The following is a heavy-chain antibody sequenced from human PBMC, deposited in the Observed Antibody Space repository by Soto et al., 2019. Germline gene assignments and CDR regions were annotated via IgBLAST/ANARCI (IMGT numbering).Heavy chain of an antibody. CDR3: AKDTERRIVVSGAGAFDS. CDR1: GITFSSYA. V-gene: IGHV3-23*01. Sequence: EVQLLESGGGLVQPGGSLRLSCGASGITFSSYAMSWVRQAPGKGLEWVSAISGSGGTTWYADYVKGRFTISRDNSKNTRYLQMNSLRAEDTAVYYCAKDTERRIVVSGAGAFDSWGQGTMVSVSS. J-gene: IGHJ3*02. D-gene: IGHD6-19*01. CDR2: ISGSGGTT.